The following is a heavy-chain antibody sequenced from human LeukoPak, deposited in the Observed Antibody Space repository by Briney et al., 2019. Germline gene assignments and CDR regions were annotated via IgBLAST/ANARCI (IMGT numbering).Heavy chain of an antibody. Sequence: PSETLSLTCTVSGGSISSYYWSWIRQPPGKGLEWIGYIHYSGSTNHNPSLKSRVIISVDTSKNQFSLKLSSVTAADTAVYYCARTTYFRQLAAKYWFDPWGQGTLVTISS. J-gene: IGHJ5*02. V-gene: IGHV4-59*12. CDR3: ARTTYFRQLAAKYWFDP. D-gene: IGHD6-13*01. CDR1: GGSISSYY. CDR2: IHYSGST.